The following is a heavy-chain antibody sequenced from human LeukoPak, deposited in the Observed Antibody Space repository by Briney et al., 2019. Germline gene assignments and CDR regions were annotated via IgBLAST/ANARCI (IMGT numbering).Heavy chain of an antibody. Sequence: GGSLRLSCAASGFTFSDSYMTWIRQAPGKGLEWVSYISSSGSTIYYADSVKGRFTISRDNAKNSLYLQMNSLRAEDTAVYYCARDPLAVAGIIDYWGQGTLVTVSS. CDR3: ARDPLAVAGIIDY. CDR2: ISSSGSTI. J-gene: IGHJ4*02. V-gene: IGHV3-11*04. CDR1: GFTFSDSY. D-gene: IGHD6-19*01.